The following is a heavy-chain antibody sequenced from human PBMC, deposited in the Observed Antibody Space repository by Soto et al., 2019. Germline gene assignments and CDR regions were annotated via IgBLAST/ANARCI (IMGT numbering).Heavy chain of an antibody. J-gene: IGHJ5*02. Sequence: SVKVSCKASGFTFTSYAMHWLRQSPGQRLEWIGWISGSNDNTNYAQKFQDRVTITRDMSTSTAYMELSSLRSDDTAVYYCARVRATGAHSTDDCLDPWGQGTLVTVSS. D-gene: IGHD1-26*01. CDR3: ARVRATGAHSTDDCLDP. CDR2: ISGSNDNT. CDR1: GFTFTSYA. V-gene: IGHV1-58*02.